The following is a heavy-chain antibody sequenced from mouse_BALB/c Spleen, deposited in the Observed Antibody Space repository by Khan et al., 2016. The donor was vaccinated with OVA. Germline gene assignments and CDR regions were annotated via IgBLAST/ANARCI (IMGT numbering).Heavy chain of an antibody. D-gene: IGHD2-10*02. CDR2: INPNNGGT. V-gene: IGHV1S81*02. CDR1: GYTFSSFY. Sequence: QVQLQQSGAELVKPGASVKLSCKASGYTFSSFYMYWVKQRPGQGLEWIGGINPNNGGTTFNEKFKTKATLTVDKSSSTAYMQLSSLTSEDSALYYCTRSGYANPSAYWGQGTLVTVSA. J-gene: IGHJ3*01. CDR3: TRSGYANPSAY.